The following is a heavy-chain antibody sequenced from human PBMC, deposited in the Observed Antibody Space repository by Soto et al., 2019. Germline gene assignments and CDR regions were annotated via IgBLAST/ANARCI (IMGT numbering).Heavy chain of an antibody. D-gene: IGHD3-22*01. Sequence: ASVKVSCKASGYTFTSYAMHWVRQAPGQRPEWMGWINAGNGDTRYSQKFHDRVTITRDTSASTAYMEMSSLKSEDTAVYYCATTCDSSTYYSPDCTEYFQHWGQGTLVTVSS. CDR1: GYTFTSYA. CDR3: ATTCDSSTYYSPDCTEYFQH. CDR2: INAGNGDT. J-gene: IGHJ1*01. V-gene: IGHV1-3*01.